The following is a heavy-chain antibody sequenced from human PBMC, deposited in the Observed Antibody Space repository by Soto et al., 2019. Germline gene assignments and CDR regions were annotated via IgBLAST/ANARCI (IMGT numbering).Heavy chain of an antibody. J-gene: IGHJ4*02. CDR1: GGSLSNYY. V-gene: IGHV4-59*01. Sequence: SETLSLTCTVSGGSLSNYYWSWIRQPPGKGLEWIGYVYYSGSTNYNPSLKSRVTISVDTSKNQFSLKLSSVTAADTAVYYCARDAFSSSHFDYWGQGIPVTVSS. CDR2: VYYSGST. D-gene: IGHD2-2*01. CDR3: ARDAFSSSHFDY.